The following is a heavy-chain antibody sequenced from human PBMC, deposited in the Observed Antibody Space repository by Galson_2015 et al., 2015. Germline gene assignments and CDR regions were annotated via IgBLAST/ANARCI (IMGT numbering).Heavy chain of an antibody. J-gene: IGHJ2*01. CDR2: VKQDGSEK. CDR1: GFTFSNYW. V-gene: IGHV3-7*03. Sequence: SLRLSCAASGFTFSNYWMAWVRQAPGKGLEWVANVKQDGSEKPYVDSAKGRFVISSDNAKNSVYLHPNNLRAEDTAVYYCTRGAPQYWYFDLWGRGTLVTVSS. CDR3: TRGAPQYWYFDL.